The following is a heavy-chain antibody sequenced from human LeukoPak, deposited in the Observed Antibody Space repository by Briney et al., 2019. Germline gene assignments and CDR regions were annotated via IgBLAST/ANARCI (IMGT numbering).Heavy chain of an antibody. V-gene: IGHV1-2*02. CDR2: INPNSGGT. CDR1: GYTFTGYY. J-gene: IGHJ6*03. D-gene: IGHD3-10*01. Sequence: GASVKVSCKASGYTFTGYYMHWVRQAPGQGLEWMGWINPNSGGTNYAQKFQGRVTMTRDTSISTAYMELSRLRSDDTAVYYCAREEIHMVRGAYYYYMDVWGKGTTVTVSS. CDR3: AREEIHMVRGAYYYYMDV.